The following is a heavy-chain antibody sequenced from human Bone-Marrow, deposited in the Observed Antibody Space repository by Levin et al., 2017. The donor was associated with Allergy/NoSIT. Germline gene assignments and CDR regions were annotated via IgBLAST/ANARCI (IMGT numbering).Heavy chain of an antibody. D-gene: IGHD1-26*01. Sequence: PAASVKVSCKVSGDSLSELSMHWVRQAPGKGPEWVGGYDPEQRETIYAQNFQGRVTVTEDTTTDTAHMELSSLTSEDTAIYYCALVGGTAFPQNYYYGMDVWGEGTTVTVSA. CDR1: GDSLSELS. CDR2: YDPEQRET. V-gene: IGHV1-24*01. CDR3: ALVGGTAFPQNYYYGMDV. J-gene: IGHJ6*04.